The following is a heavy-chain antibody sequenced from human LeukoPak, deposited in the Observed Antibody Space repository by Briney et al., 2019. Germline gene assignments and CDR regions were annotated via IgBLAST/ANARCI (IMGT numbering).Heavy chain of an antibody. CDR1: GYTFTGYY. Sequence: ASVKVSCKASGYTFTGYYMHWVRQAPGQGLEWMGWINPNSGGTNYAQKFQGRVTMTRDTSISTAYMELSRLRSDDTAVYYCARGSITFGGVIVPFDYWGQGTLVTVSS. CDR2: INPNSGGT. CDR3: ARGSITFGGVIVPFDY. D-gene: IGHD3-16*02. V-gene: IGHV1-2*02. J-gene: IGHJ4*02.